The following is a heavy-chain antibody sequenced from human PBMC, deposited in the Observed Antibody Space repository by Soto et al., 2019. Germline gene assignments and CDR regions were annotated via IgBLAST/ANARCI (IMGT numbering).Heavy chain of an antibody. V-gene: IGHV1-2*02. CDR3: ASSSWSAVETSDY. CDR2: INPNSGDT. Sequence: ASVKVSCKASGYTFTGYYMHWVRQAPGQGLEWMGWINPNSGDTNHAQKFQGRVTMTRDTSITTAYMELSGLTSDDTAVYYCASSSWSAVETSDYWGQGTLVTVSS. J-gene: IGHJ4*02. D-gene: IGHD6-25*01. CDR1: GYTFTGYY.